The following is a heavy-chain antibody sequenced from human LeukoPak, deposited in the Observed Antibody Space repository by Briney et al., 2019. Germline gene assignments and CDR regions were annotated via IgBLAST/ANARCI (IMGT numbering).Heavy chain of an antibody. CDR3: ARDLYCSSTSCTNWFDP. D-gene: IGHD2-2*01. CDR2: INPNSGGT. Sequence: ASVKVSCKASGYTFTGYYMHWVRQAPGQGLEWMGWINPNSGGTNYAQKFQGRVTMTRDTSISTAYMELSRLRSDDTAAYYCARDLYCSSTSCTNWFDPWGQGTLVTVSS. V-gene: IGHV1-2*02. J-gene: IGHJ5*02. CDR1: GYTFTGYY.